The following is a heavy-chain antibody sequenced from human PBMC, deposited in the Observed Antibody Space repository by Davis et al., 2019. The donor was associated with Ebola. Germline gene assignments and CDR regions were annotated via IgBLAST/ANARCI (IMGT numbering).Heavy chain of an antibody. CDR1: GFTFSDYA. Sequence: GESLKISCEASGFTFSDYAMAWVRQAPGKGLEWVSGISGGGGITRYADPVKGRVTVSRDNAKNTLYLQMDSLRAEDTALYYCANDLEGDPSFRVDWGQGTLLTVSS. D-gene: IGHD2-21*02. V-gene: IGHV3-23*01. J-gene: IGHJ4*02. CDR2: ISGGGGIT. CDR3: ANDLEGDPSFRVD.